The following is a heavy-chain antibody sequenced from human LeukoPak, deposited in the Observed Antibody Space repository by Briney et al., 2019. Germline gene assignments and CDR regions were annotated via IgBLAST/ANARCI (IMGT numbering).Heavy chain of an antibody. J-gene: IGHJ6*03. V-gene: IGHV4-39*07. D-gene: IGHD3-3*02. CDR1: GGSISSSSYY. CDR3: ARAALRYYYYMDV. Sequence: SETLSLTCTVSGGSISSSSYYWGWIRQPPGKGLEWIGSIYYSGSTYYNPSLKSRVTISVDTSKNQFSLKLSSVTAADTAVYYCARAALRYYYYMDVWGKGTTVTISS. CDR2: IYYSGST.